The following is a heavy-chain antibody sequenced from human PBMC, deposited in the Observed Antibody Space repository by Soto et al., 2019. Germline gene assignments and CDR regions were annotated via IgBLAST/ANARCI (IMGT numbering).Heavy chain of an antibody. CDR3: ARQGGRYCSSTSCLYYFDY. J-gene: IGHJ4*02. V-gene: IGHV5-51*01. CDR1: GYTFNDYW. Sequence: GESLKISCKGSGYTFNDYWIGWVRQMPGKGLEWMGILYPGDSDFRYSPSFKGNVIISADKSIGAAYLQWISLKASDTAMYYCARQGGRYCSSTSCLYYFDYWGQGTLVTVSS. CDR2: LYPGDSDF. D-gene: IGHD2-2*01.